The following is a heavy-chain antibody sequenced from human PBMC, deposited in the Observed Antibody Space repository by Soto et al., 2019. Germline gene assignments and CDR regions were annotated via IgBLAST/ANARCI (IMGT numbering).Heavy chain of an antibody. CDR1: GITFSSYA. V-gene: IGHV3-30*04. CDR3: AREIERLLGY. CDR2: ISYDGRNK. Sequence: QVQLVESGGGVVQPGRSLRLSCAASGITFSSYAMHWVRQAPGKGLEWVAVISYDGRNKYYADSVKGRFTISRDNSKNTLCLQMNSLRAEDTAVYYCAREIERLLGYWGQGTLVTVSS. D-gene: IGHD3-3*01. J-gene: IGHJ4*02.